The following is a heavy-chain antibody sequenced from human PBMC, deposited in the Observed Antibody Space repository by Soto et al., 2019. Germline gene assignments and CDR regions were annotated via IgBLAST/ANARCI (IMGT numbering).Heavy chain of an antibody. J-gene: IGHJ4*02. CDR1: GGSISSGDYY. CDR2: IYYSGST. Sequence: QVQLQESGPGLVKPSQTLSLTCTVSGGSISSGDYYWSWIRQPPGKGLEWIGYIYYSGSTYYNPALESRVTISVDTSKNPFSLKLSSVTAADTAVYYCARGDYSNYREYYFAYWGQGTLVTVSS. V-gene: IGHV4-30-4*01. CDR3: ARGDYSNYREYYFAY. D-gene: IGHD4-4*01.